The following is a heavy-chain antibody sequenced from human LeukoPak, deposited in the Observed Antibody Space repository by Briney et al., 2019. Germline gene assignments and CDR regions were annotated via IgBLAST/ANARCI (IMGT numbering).Heavy chain of an antibody. CDR1: GGSINSSSYY. CDR2: IYYSGIA. Sequence: PSETLFLTCTVSGGSINSSSYYWGWIRQPPGKGLEWIGIIYYSGIAYYNPSLKSRVTITVDTSKNQFSLKLSSVTAADTAVYYCARVGSSGYYYYYWGQGTLVTVSS. D-gene: IGHD3-22*01. J-gene: IGHJ4*02. CDR3: ARVGSSGYYYYY. V-gene: IGHV4-39*07.